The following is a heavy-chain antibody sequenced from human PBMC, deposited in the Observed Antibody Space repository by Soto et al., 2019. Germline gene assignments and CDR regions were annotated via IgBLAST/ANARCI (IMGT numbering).Heavy chain of an antibody. CDR3: ARFSWYFDL. Sequence: QVQLQESGPGLVKPSETLSLTCTVSGGSISSYYWSWIRQPPGKGLEWIGYIYYRGSTNYNPSLKSRVTISVDTSKNQCSLKLSSVTAADTAMYYCARFSWYFDLWGRGTLVTVSS. CDR2: IYYRGST. CDR1: GGSISSYY. V-gene: IGHV4-59*01. J-gene: IGHJ2*01.